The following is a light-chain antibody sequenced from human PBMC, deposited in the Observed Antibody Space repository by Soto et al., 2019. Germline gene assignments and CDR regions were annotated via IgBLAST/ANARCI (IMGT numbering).Light chain of an antibody. CDR3: SSYTSSSTRV. V-gene: IGLV2-14*01. J-gene: IGLJ1*01. Sequence: QSALTQPASVSGSPGQSITISCTGTSSDVGGYNYVSWDQQHPGKAPKLMIYDVSNRPSGVSNRFSGSKSGNTASLTISGLQAEDEADYYCSSYTSSSTRVFGTGTKLTVL. CDR1: SSDVGGYNY. CDR2: DVS.